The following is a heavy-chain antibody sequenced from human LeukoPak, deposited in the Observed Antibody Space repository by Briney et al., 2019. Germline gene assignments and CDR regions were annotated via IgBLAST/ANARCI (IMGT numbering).Heavy chain of an antibody. CDR2: IYHSGST. CDR1: GYSISSGYY. Sequence: SETLSLTCTVSGYSISSGYYWGWIRQPPGKGLEWIGSIYHSGSTYYNPSLKSRVTISVDTSKNQFSLKLSSVTAADTAVYYCARGGGLGYYYYYMDVWGKGTTVTISS. J-gene: IGHJ6*03. CDR3: ARGGGLGYYYYYMDV. V-gene: IGHV4-38-2*02. D-gene: IGHD3/OR15-3a*01.